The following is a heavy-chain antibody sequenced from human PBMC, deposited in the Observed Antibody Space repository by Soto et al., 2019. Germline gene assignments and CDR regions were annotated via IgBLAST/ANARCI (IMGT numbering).Heavy chain of an antibody. CDR1: GFDFNTYG. Sequence: QVQLVESGGGVVQPGRSLRLSCAASGFDFNTYGLHWVRQAPGKGLEWVAAISFDGGSQYYADSVKGRFTVSRDKSNSTLYLQMNSLGAEETATYFCAKDASVIAAGSGGWFDPWGPGTLVIVSS. V-gene: IGHV3-30*18. CDR3: AKDASVIAAGSGGWFDP. D-gene: IGHD6-13*01. CDR2: ISFDGGSQ. J-gene: IGHJ5*02.